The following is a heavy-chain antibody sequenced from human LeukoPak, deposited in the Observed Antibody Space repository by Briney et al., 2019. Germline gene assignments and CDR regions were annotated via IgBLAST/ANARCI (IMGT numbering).Heavy chain of an antibody. CDR2: IKEDGSEK. J-gene: IGHJ5*02. V-gene: IGHV3-7*05. CDR3: ARAATFWTGCYAFGS. CDR1: GFTFTIFW. D-gene: IGHD3/OR15-3a*01. Sequence: GGSLRLSCVDSGFTFTIFWMSWVRQAPGKGLEEVAHIKEDGSEKDYVDSVKGRFTSSRDNANHSLYLQLNSLRAEDTAVYYCARAATFWTGCYAFGSWGQGTLVTVSS.